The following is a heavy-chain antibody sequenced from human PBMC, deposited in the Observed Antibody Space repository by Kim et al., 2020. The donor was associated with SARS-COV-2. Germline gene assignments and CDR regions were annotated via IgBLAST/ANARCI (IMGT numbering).Heavy chain of an antibody. V-gene: IGHV4-59*01. D-gene: IGHD2-2*01. Sequence: SETLSLTCTVSGGSISSYYWSWIRQPPGKGLDWIGYIYYSGSTNYNPSLKSRITISVDTSKNQFSLKLSSVTAADTAVYYCARVVVPAATHSGYYYYYMDVWGKGTTVTVSS. CDR3: ARVVVPAATHSGYYYYYMDV. CDR1: GGSISSYY. CDR2: IYYSGST. J-gene: IGHJ6*03.